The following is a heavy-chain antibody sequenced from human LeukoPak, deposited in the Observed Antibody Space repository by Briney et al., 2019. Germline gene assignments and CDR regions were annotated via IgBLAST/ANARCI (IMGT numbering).Heavy chain of an antibody. D-gene: IGHD2-15*01. Sequence: ASVKVSCKASGYTFTGYYMHWVRQAHGQGLEWMGWINPNSGGTNYAQKFQGRVTMTRDTSISTAYMELSRLRSDDTAVYYCARNRYCSGGSCYPYHDYWGQGTLVTVSS. V-gene: IGHV1-2*02. J-gene: IGHJ4*02. CDR1: GYTFTGYY. CDR3: ARNRYCSGGSCYPYHDY. CDR2: INPNSGGT.